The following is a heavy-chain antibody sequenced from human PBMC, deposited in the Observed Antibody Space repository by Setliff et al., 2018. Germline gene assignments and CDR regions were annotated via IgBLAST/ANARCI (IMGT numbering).Heavy chain of an antibody. Sequence: SETLSLTCTVSGDSINDYYWSWIRQPPGKGLEWIGYIYYSGSTYYNPSLKSRVTISLDTSKNQFSLSLSSVTAADTAVYYCARMSGFQYMDVWGKGTTVTVSS. V-gene: IGHV4-59*08. J-gene: IGHJ6*03. D-gene: IGHD3-3*01. CDR1: GDSINDYY. CDR2: IYYSGST. CDR3: ARMSGFQYMDV.